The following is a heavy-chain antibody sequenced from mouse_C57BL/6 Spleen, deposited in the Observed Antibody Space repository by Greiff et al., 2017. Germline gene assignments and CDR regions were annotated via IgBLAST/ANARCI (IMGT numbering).Heavy chain of an antibody. J-gene: IGHJ1*03. V-gene: IGHV1-61*01. D-gene: IGHD1-3*01. CDR2: IYPSDSET. Sequence: QVQLQQPGAELVRPGSSVKLSCKASGYTFTSYWMDWVKQRPGQGLEWIGNIYPSDSETHYNQKFKDKATLTVDKSSSTAYMQLSSLTSEDSAVYYCARQWSHWYFDVWGTGTTVTVSS. CDR1: GYTFTSYW. CDR3: ARQWSHWYFDV.